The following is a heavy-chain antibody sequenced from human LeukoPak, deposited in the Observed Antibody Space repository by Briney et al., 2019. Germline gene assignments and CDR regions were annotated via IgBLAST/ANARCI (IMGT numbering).Heavy chain of an antibody. CDR3: VSSHSCTSGCNY. CDR1: GGSISSGSYY. D-gene: IGHD6-19*01. Sequence: SETLSLTCTVSGGSISSGSYYWSWIRQPAGKGLEWIGRIYTGGSTNYNPSLKSRVTISLDTSKNHFSLRLTSVTAADTAVYYCVSSHSCTSGCNYWGQGTLVTVSS. CDR2: IYTGGST. J-gene: IGHJ4*02. V-gene: IGHV4-61*02.